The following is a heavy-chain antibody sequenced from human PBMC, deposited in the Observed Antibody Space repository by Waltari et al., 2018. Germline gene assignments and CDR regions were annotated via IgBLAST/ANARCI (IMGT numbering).Heavy chain of an antibody. Sequence: QMYLVESGGTVVQPGTSLTLSCAAPGFTLNNNNMHWVRQAPGKGLEWVSFILYDGSDDSYADSVKGRFTISRDNSKHTIFLQMIGLKVEDTAVYFCAKDSGSGGYAFDVWGQGTMVTVSS. V-gene: IGHV3-30*02. CDR1: GFTLNNNN. D-gene: IGHD1-26*01. J-gene: IGHJ3*01. CDR3: AKDSGSGGYAFDV. CDR2: ILYDGSDD.